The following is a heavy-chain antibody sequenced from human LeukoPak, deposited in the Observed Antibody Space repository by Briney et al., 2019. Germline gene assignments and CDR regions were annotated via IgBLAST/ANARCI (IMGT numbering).Heavy chain of an antibody. J-gene: IGHJ4*02. V-gene: IGHV3-33*01. CDR2: IWYDGSNK. D-gene: IGHD5-18*01. CDR3: ARDRAAMVSEFDY. CDR1: GFTFSSYG. Sequence: PGGSLRLSCAASGFTFSSYGMHWVRQAPGKGLEWVAVIWYDGSNKYYADSVKGRFTISRDNSKNTLYLQMNSLRAEDTAVYYCARDRAAMVSEFDYWGQGTLVTVSS.